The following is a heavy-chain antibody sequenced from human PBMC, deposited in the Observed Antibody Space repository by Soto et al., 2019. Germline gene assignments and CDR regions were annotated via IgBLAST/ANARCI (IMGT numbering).Heavy chain of an antibody. CDR3: AKNKQVGTLRFLEYYDY. CDR1: GFTFSSYA. D-gene: IGHD3-3*01. V-gene: IGHV3-23*01. Sequence: GGSLRLSCAASGFTFSSYAMSWVRQAPGKGLEWVSAISGSGGSTYYADSVKGRFTISRDNSKNTLYLQINSLRAEDTAVYYCAKNKQVGTLRFLEYYDYWGQGTLVTVSS. J-gene: IGHJ4*02. CDR2: ISGSGGST.